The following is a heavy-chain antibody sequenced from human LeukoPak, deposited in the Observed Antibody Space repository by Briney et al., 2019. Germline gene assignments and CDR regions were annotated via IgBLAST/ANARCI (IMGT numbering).Heavy chain of an antibody. V-gene: IGHV1-18*01. CDR2: ISAYSGNT. J-gene: IGHJ5*02. Sequence: ASVKVSCKASGYTFTSYGISWVRQAPGQGLEWMGWISAYSGNTNYAQKLQGRVTITTDTSTSTAYMELRSLRSDDTAVYYCARQKGYSGYRGGFDPWGQGTLVTVSS. CDR3: ARQKGYSGYRGGFDP. D-gene: IGHD5-12*01. CDR1: GYTFTSYG.